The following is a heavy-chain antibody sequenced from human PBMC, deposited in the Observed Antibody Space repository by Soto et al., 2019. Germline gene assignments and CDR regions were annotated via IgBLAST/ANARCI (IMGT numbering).Heavy chain of an antibody. CDR3: ALRRVAYADF. V-gene: IGHV3-53*01. J-gene: IGHJ4*02. D-gene: IGHD2-2*01. CDR2: LYSGGNT. CDR1: EFTVTNNE. Sequence: GGSLRLSCAASEFTVTNNEMSWVRQAPGKGLEWVSILYSGGNTYYADSVEGRFTISRDGSKNTLYLHMNSLRAEDTAVYYRALRRVAYADFWGQGTRVTVSS.